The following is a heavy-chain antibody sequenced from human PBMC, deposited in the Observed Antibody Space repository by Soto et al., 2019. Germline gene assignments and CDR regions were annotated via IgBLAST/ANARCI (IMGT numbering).Heavy chain of an antibody. CDR2: IWNDGSNE. V-gene: IGHV3-33*01. CDR1: GFNFSSYV. D-gene: IGHD3-22*01. J-gene: IGHJ4*02. Sequence: PDGSLRVSREASGFNFSSYVIHWVRQAPGKGLEWVAIIWNDGSNEYYADSVKGRFTISRDNSKNTVYLQVSKLRAEDTAVYFCARDQTDSGGYSDSWGQGTLVNVSS. CDR3: ARDQTDSGGYSDS.